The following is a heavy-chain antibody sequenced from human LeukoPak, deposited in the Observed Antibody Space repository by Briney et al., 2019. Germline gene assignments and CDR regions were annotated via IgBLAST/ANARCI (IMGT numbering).Heavy chain of an antibody. CDR2: IWYDGSNR. J-gene: IGHJ6*02. D-gene: IGHD6-13*01. CDR1: GFTFSSFG. Sequence: PGGSLRLSCAASGFTFSSFGMHWVRQAPGKGLEWVAVIWYDGSNRYYADSVKGRFTISRDNSKNTLYLQMNSLRAEDTAVYYCARDSQAAEALDVWGQGTTVTVSS. CDR3: ARDSQAAEALDV. V-gene: IGHV3-33*01.